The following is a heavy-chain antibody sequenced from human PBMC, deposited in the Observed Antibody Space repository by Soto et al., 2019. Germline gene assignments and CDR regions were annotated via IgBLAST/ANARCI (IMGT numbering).Heavy chain of an antibody. CDR3: ARSGVRITMKRGGWFDP. J-gene: IGHJ5*02. CDR1: GFTFSSYS. Sequence: EVQLVESGGGLVKPGGSLRLSCAASGFTFSSYSMNWVRQAPGKGLEWVSSISSSSSYIYYADSVKGRFTISRDNAKNSLYMQMNSLRAEDTAVYYCARSGVRITMKRGGWFDPWCQGTLVTVSS. CDR2: ISSSSSYI. V-gene: IGHV3-21*01. D-gene: IGHD3-22*01.